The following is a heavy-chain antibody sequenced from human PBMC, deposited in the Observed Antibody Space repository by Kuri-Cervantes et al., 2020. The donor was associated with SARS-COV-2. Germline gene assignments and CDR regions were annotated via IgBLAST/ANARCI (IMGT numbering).Heavy chain of an antibody. J-gene: IGHJ4*02. CDR3: CLTSGRSGYYGCNY. Sequence: LTCAASGFTFSSYSMNWVRQAPGKGLEWVSYISTSSSAISYADSVKGRFTISRDNAKNSLLLQMNSLRAGDTAVYYCCLTSGRSGYYGCNYWGQGTLVTVSS. CDR2: ISTSSSAI. D-gene: IGHD3-3*01. V-gene: IGHV3-48*01. CDR1: GFTFSSYS.